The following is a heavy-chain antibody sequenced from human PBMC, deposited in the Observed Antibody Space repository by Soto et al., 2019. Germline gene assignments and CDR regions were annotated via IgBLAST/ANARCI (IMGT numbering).Heavy chain of an antibody. CDR3: GRGNLDV. CDR1: GFTFSLFT. D-gene: IGHD1-7*01. J-gene: IGHJ6*02. CDR2: VSTDVNNK. Sequence: QVQLRESGGGVVQPGRSLRLSCAASGFTFSLFTLHWVRQPPGKGLDWVAVVSTDVNNKFYASSVKGRFTISRDNSKNTMYLQMNNLSAEDTAVYYCGRGNLDVWGQGTTVTVSS. V-gene: IGHV3-30-3*01.